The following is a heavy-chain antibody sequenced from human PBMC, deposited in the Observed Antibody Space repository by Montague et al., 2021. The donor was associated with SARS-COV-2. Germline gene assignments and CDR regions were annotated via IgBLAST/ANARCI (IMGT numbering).Heavy chain of an antibody. Sequence: STNYNPSLKSRVTISVDTSRNQFSLKLSSVTAADTAVYYCARDPWRITIFGGVTRYGMDVWGQGTTVTVSS. D-gene: IGHD3-3*01. CDR2: ST. V-gene: IGHV4-59*01. CDR3: ARDPWRITIFGGVTRYGMDV. J-gene: IGHJ6*02.